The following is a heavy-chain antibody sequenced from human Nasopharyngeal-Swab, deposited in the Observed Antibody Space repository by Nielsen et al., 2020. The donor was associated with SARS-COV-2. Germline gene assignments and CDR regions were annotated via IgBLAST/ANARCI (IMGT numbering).Heavy chain of an antibody. CDR1: GFTFTTYA. V-gene: IGHV3-23*01. CDR3: AKGSRGMDV. J-gene: IGHJ6*04. CDR2: IGAGGALT. D-gene: IGHD3-10*01. Sequence: GGSLRLSCATSGFTFTTYAMSWVRQAPGKGLDWFSGIGAGGALTFYADSVKGRFTISRDNSRNTVFLQLNSLRAEDTAVYYCAKGSRGMDVWGKGTTVTVST.